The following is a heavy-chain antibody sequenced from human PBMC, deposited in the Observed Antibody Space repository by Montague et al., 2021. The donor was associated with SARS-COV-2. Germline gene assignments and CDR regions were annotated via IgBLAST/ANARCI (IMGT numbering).Heavy chain of an antibody. CDR2: IFWDDDK. J-gene: IGHJ4*02. V-gene: IGHV2-5*02. D-gene: IGHD4-23*01. CDR3: AHKVKWELYYFDY. Sequence: PALVKPTQTLTLTCTVFGFSLSTSGEGVGWIRQPPGKALEWLALIFWDDDKRYSPSLKNRVTITKDTSKNQVVLRMTNMDPLDTATYYCAHKVKWELYYFDYWGQGTLVTVSS. CDR1: GFSLSTSGEG.